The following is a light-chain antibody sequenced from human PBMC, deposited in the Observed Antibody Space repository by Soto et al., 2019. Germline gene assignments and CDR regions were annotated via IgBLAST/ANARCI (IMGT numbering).Light chain of an antibody. CDR1: RSDVGGYNH. V-gene: IGLV2-23*02. CDR2: DVN. Sequence: QSALTQPASVSGSPGQSITISCTGTRSDVGGYNHVSWYQQHPGKAPKLMIYDVNKRPSGVSNHFSGSKSGNTASLTISGLQVEDEADYYCCSYAGCRTWVFGGGTKLTVL. J-gene: IGLJ3*02. CDR3: CSYAGCRTWV.